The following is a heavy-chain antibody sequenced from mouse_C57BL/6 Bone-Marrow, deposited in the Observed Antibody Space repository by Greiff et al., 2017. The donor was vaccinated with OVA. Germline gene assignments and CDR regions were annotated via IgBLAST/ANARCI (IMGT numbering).Heavy chain of an antibody. Sequence: VKLMESGAELARPGASVKLSCKASGYTFTSYGISWVKQRTGQGLEWIGEIYPRSGNTYYNEKFKGKATLTADKSSSTAYMELRSLTSEDSAVYFCARHIYYYGSRDYWGQGTTLTVSS. CDR2: IYPRSGNT. CDR1: GYTFTSYG. D-gene: IGHD1-1*01. CDR3: ARHIYYYGSRDY. J-gene: IGHJ2*01. V-gene: IGHV1-81*01.